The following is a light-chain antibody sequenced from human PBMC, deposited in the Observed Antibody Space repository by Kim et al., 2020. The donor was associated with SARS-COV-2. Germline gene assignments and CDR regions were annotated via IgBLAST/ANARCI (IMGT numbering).Light chain of an antibody. Sequence: DIQMTQSPSSLSASVGDRVTITCRASQSITNYLNWYQQKPRKAPKLLISAASSLQSGVPSRFSGSGSGTDFTLTISSLQPEDFATYFCKQSYSTPITFGQGTRLEIK. CDR1: QSITNY. CDR3: KQSYSTPIT. V-gene: IGKV1-39*01. J-gene: IGKJ5*01. CDR2: AAS.